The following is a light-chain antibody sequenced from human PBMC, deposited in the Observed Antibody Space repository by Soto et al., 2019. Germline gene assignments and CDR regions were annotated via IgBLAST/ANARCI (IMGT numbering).Light chain of an antibody. J-gene: IGLJ2*01. V-gene: IGLV1-40*01. Sequence: QSVLTQPPSVSGAPGQRVTISCTGSSSNIGAGYDVHWYQQLPGTAPKLLIYGNSNRPSGVPDRFAGSKSGTSASLAITGLQAEDEADSYCQSYDSSLSGVVFGGGTKLTFL. CDR2: GNS. CDR3: QSYDSSLSGVV. CDR1: SSNIGAGYD.